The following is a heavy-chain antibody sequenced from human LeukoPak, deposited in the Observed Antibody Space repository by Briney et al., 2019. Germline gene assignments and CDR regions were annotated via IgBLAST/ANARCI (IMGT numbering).Heavy chain of an antibody. CDR2: IWYDGSNK. J-gene: IGHJ6*02. CDR3: GRLMGGYDSYFYGMDV. CDR1: GFTFSSYG. D-gene: IGHD5-12*01. Sequence: PGRSLRLSCAASGFTFSSYGMHWVRQAPGKGLEWVAVIWYDGSNKYYADSVKGRFTISRDNSKNTLYLQMNSLRLEDTAVYYCGRLMGGYDSYFYGMDVWGQGTTVTVSS. V-gene: IGHV3-33*01.